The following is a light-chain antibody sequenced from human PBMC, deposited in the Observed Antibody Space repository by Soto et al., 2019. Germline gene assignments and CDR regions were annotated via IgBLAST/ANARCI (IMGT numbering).Light chain of an antibody. J-gene: IGLJ2*01. CDR3: QSYDSRVRVV. V-gene: IGLV1-40*01. CDR2: GNS. CDR1: SSNIGAGYN. Sequence: QSVLTQPPSVSGAPGQRVTISCTGSSSNIGAGYNVHWYQQLPGTAPKLLIYGNSNRPSRVPDRFSGSKSGTSASLAITGLQAEDEADYYCQSYDSRVRVVVGGGTKLTVL.